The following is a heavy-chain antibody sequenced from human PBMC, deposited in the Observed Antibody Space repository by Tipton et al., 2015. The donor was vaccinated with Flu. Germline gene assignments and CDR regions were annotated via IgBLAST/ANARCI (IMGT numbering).Heavy chain of an antibody. CDR3: ARGGVPAPGGYYSYYAMDV. CDR2: VYQSGGT. V-gene: IGHV4-38-2*01. Sequence: GLVKPSETLSLTCVVSGFSISSGYYWGWIRQPPGKGLEWIGSVYQSGGTYYSPSLKRRVSISVDTSTNQFSLSLFSVTAADTAMYFCARGGVPAPGGYYSYYAMDVWGQGTTVTVSS. J-gene: IGHJ6*02. CDR1: GFSISSGYY. D-gene: IGHD3-16*01.